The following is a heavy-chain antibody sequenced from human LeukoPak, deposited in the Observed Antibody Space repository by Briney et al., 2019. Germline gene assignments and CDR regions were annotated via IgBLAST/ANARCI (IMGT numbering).Heavy chain of an antibody. Sequence: ASVKVSCKASGGTFSNYAVSGVRQAPGQGLEWMGGIIPIFGTANYAQKFQGRVTITTDESTSTAYMELSSLRSEDTAVYYCARAEGSAFDIWGQGTMVTVSS. CDR1: GGTFSNYA. CDR3: ARAEGSAFDI. V-gene: IGHV1-69*05. CDR2: IIPIFGTA. J-gene: IGHJ3*02. D-gene: IGHD1-14*01.